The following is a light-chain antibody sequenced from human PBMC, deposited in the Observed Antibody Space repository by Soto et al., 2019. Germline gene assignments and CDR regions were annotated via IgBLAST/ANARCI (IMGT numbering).Light chain of an antibody. CDR2: AVS. CDR3: SSYTSSSTL. J-gene: IGLJ1*01. Sequence: QSALTQPASVSGSPGQSITPSCTGTSSDVGSYNYVSWYQQHPGKAPKLMIYAVSDRPSGISSRFSGSKSGNTASLTISGLQTEDEADYYRSSYTSSSTLFGTGTKLTVL. CDR1: SSDVGSYNY. V-gene: IGLV2-14*01.